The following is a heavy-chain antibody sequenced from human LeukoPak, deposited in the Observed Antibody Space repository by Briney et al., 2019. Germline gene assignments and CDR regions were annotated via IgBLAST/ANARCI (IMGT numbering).Heavy chain of an antibody. CDR3: AREFSSSWYYFDY. CDR1: GGSISSSSYY. D-gene: IGHD6-13*01. CDR2: IYYSGST. J-gene: IGHJ4*02. Sequence: SETLSLTCTVSGGSISSSSYYWGWIRQPPGKGLEWIGSIYYSGSTYYNPSLKSRVTISVDTSKNQFSLKLSSVTAADTAVYYCAREFSSSWYYFDYWGQGTLVTVSS. V-gene: IGHV4-39*07.